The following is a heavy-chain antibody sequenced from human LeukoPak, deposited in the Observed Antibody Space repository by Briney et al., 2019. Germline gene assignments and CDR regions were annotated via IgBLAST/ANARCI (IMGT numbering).Heavy chain of an antibody. CDR2: ISSSSSTI. CDR1: GFTFSSYS. CDR3: ARGDHCTNGVCYNSPFDY. V-gene: IGHV3-48*02. D-gene: IGHD2-8*01. Sequence: GGSLRLSCAASGFTFSSYSMNWVRQAPGKGLEWVSYISSSSSTIYYADSVKGRFTISRDNAKNSLYLQMNSLRDEDTDVYYCARGDHCTNGVCYNSPFDYWGQGTLVTVSS. J-gene: IGHJ4*02.